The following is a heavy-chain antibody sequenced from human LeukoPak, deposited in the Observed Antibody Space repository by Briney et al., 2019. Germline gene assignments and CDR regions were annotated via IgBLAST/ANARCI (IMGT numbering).Heavy chain of an antibody. V-gene: IGHV1-46*01. CDR1: GYTFTSSY. J-gene: IGHJ4*02. CDR3: ARDGGVVGLTSKKYFDY. D-gene: IGHD1-26*01. Sequence: GASVKVSCKASGYTFTSSYIHWVRQAPGQGLEWMGIINPSIGSTNYAQKFQGRVTMTRDTSTSTVYMELTSLRSEDTAMYYCARDGGVVGLTSKKYFDYWGQGTLVTVSS. CDR2: INPSIGST.